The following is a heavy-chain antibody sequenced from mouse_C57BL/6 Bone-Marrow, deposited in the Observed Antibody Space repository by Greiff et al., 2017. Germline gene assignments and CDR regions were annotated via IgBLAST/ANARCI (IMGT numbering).Heavy chain of an antibody. D-gene: IGHD1-1*02. CDR2: IYPGSGST. Sequence: QVQLQQPGAELVKPGASVEMSCKASGYTFTSYWITWVKQRTGQGLEWIGDIYPGSGSTNYNEKFKSKATLTVDTSSSTAYMQLSSLTSEDSAVYYCARIPYGYFDYWGQGTTLTVSS. CDR1: GYTFTSYW. CDR3: ARIPYGYFDY. V-gene: IGHV1-55*01. J-gene: IGHJ2*01.